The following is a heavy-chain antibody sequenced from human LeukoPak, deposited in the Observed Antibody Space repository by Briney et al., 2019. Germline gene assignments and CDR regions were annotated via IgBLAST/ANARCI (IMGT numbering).Heavy chain of an antibody. CDR2: IASETYGGTA. J-gene: IGHJ4*02. V-gene: IGHV3-49*04. CDR1: GFTFGDYA. Sequence: GGSLRLSCTASGFTFGDYAMTWVRQAPGKGLEWVGFIASETYGGTAEYAACVKGRFIISRDDSNSIAYLLMNSVKTEDTAVYYCTRDQTPYYCGQGTLVTVSS. CDR3: TRDQTPYY.